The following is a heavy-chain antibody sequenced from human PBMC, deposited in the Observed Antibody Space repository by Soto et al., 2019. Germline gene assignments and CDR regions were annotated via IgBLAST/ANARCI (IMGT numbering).Heavy chain of an antibody. V-gene: IGHV3-48*01. J-gene: IGHJ3*02. CDR1: GLTFSSYS. CDR3: VRDHIYAFDM. Sequence: EVHLVESGGELVQPGGSLRLSCVASGLTFSSYSMNWVRQVPGKGLEWVSYIRGVSDVIYYADSVKGRFTISRDKAKSSLYLQKNGLRAEDTAVYCYVRDHIYAFDMWGQGTMVTVSS. CDR2: IRGVSDVI. D-gene: IGHD2-21*01.